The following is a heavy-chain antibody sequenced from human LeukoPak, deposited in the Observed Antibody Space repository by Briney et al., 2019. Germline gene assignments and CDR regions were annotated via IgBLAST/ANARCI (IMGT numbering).Heavy chain of an antibody. D-gene: IGHD3-9*01. J-gene: IGHJ4*02. CDR3: AREPYYDILTGYYNPFDY. CDR2: ISAYNGNT. CDR1: GYTFTSYG. V-gene: IGHV1-18*01. Sequence: ASVKVSCKASGYTFTSYGISWVRPAPGQGLEWMGWISAYNGNTNYAQKLQGRVTMTKDTSTSTAYMELRSLRSDDTAVYYCAREPYYDILTGYYNPFDYWGQGTLVTVSS.